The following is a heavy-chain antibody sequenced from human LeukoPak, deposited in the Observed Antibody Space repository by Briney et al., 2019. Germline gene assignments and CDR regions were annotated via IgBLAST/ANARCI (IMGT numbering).Heavy chain of an antibody. CDR3: ARDTDYDFWSGNYYYYMDV. CDR2: ISYDGSNK. J-gene: IGHJ6*03. CDR1: GFTFSSYA. V-gene: IGHV3-30*04. Sequence: SGGSLRLSCAASGFTFSSYAMHWVRQAPGKGLEWVAVISYDGSNKYYADSVKGRFTISRDNSKNTLYLQMNSLRAEDTAVYYCARDTDYDFWSGNYYYYMDVWGKGTTVTVSS. D-gene: IGHD3-3*01.